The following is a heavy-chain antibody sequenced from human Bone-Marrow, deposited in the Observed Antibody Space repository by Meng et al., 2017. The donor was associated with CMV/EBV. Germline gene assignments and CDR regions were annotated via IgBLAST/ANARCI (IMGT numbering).Heavy chain of an antibody. Sequence: GESLKISCAASGFTFSNYWMSWVRQAPGKGLVWVSRINPDGSTTSYADSVKGRFTISRDNSKNTLYLQMNSLRAEDTAVYYCARDHSYYDFWSGYYYSDYWGQGTLVTVSS. CDR1: GFTFSNYW. J-gene: IGHJ4*02. CDR3: ARDHSYYDFWSGYYYSDY. D-gene: IGHD3-3*01. CDR2: INPDGSTT. V-gene: IGHV3-74*01.